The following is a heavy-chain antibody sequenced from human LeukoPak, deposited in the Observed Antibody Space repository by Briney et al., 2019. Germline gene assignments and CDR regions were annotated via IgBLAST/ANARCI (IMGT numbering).Heavy chain of an antibody. V-gene: IGHV3-21*01. J-gene: IGHJ4*02. CDR3: TRAVAAADFSPGY. D-gene: IGHD6-13*01. CDR2: ISSSSSHI. CDR1: GFTFCSYS. Sequence: GGSLRLSCVASGFTFCSYSMNWVRQAPGKGLEWVSCISSSSSHIYYADSVKGRFTISRDNAKNSVYLQMNSLRAEDTAVYYCTRAVAAADFSPGYWGQGTLVTVSS.